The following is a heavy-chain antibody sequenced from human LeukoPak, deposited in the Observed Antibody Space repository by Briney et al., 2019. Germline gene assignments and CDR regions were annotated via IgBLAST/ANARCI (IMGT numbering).Heavy chain of an antibody. CDR3: ARRPGKYQPLPFDY. J-gene: IGHJ4*02. D-gene: IGHD2-2*01. CDR1: GYSVSTGYY. CDR2: IYHSGST. V-gene: IGHV4-38-2*02. Sequence: SETLSLTCTVSGYSVSTGYYWGWIRQPPGKGLEWIGSIYHSGSTYYNPSLKSRVTISVDTSKNQFSLKLSSVIAADTAVYYCARRPGKYQPLPFDYWGQGTLVTVSS.